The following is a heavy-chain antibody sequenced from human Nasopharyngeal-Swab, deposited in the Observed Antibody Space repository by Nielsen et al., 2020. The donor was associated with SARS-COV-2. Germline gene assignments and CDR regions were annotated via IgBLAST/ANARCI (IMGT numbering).Heavy chain of an antibody. Sequence: MRQPPGEGREWFGYLYYSGSTNYNPSLKSRVTISVDTSKNQFSLKLSSVTAADTAVYYCARGVVGNYDYVWGSYRYDNWFDPWGQGTLVTVSS. CDR2: LYYSGST. CDR3: ARGVVGNYDYVWGSYRYDNWFDP. V-gene: IGHV4-59*13. D-gene: IGHD3-16*02. J-gene: IGHJ5*02.